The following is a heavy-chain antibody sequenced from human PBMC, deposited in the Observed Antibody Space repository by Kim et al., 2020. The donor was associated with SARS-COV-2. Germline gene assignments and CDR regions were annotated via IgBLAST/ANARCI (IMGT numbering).Heavy chain of an antibody. D-gene: IGHD3-9*01. V-gene: IGHV1-69*01. Sequence: YAQKFQGRVTITADESTSTAYMELSSLRSEDTAVYYCARGGGDILTGYTDWGQGTLVTVSS. J-gene: IGHJ4*02. CDR3: ARGGGDILTGYTD.